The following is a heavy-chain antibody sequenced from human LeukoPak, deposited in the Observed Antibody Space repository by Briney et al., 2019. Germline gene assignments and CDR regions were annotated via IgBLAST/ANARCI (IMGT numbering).Heavy chain of an antibody. CDR2: ISGSGGST. CDR1: GFTFSNYA. D-gene: IGHD3-9*01. J-gene: IGHJ4*02. Sequence: PGGSLRLSCAASGFTFSNYAMSWVRQAPGKGLEWVSAISGSGGSTYYADSVKGRFTISRDNSKNTLYLQMNSLRAEDTAVYYCAKVVRYFDPFPVDYWGQGTLVTVSS. V-gene: IGHV3-23*01. CDR3: AKVVRYFDPFPVDY.